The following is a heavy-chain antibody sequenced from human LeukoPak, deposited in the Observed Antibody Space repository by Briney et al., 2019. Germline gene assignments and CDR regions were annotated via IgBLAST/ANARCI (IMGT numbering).Heavy chain of an antibody. D-gene: IGHD3-16*02. CDR1: GGSFSGYY. J-gene: IGHJ4*02. CDR3: ARASYYDYVWGSYRPLYYFDY. CDR2: INHSGST. V-gene: IGHV4-34*01. Sequence: TTSETLSLTCAVYGGSFSGYYWSWIRQPPGKGLEWIGEINHSGSTNYNPSLKSRVTISVDTSKNQFSLKLSSATAADTAVYYCARASYYDYVWGSYRPLYYFDYWGQGTLVTVSS.